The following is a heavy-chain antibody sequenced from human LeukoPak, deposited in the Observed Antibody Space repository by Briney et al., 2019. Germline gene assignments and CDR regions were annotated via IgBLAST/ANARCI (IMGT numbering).Heavy chain of an antibody. J-gene: IGHJ3*02. D-gene: IGHD5-24*01. V-gene: IGHV1-18*01. CDR1: GYTFTSYD. CDR3: ARERRDDYNWDASHI. CDR2: ISTHNGNT. Sequence: ASVKVSCKASGYTFTSYDISWVRQAPGQGLEWMGWISTHNGNTNYPQKLQGRVTMTTDTSTSTAYMELRSLRSDDTAVYYCARERRDDYNWDASHIWGQGTMVTVSS.